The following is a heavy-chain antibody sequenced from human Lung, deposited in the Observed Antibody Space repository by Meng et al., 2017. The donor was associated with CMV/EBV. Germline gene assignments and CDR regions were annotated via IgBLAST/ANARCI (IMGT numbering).Heavy chain of an antibody. CDR3: AREGGLVLRFLEWLPNNDAFDI. Sequence: GSLRLXCTVSGYSISSGYYWGWIRQPPGKGLEWMGSIYHSGSTYYNPSLKSRVTISVDTSKNQFSLKLSSVTAADTAVYYCAREGGLVLRFLEWLPNNDAFDIWGQGTXVTVSS. CDR2: IYHSGST. V-gene: IGHV4-38-2*02. J-gene: IGHJ3*02. CDR1: GYSISSGYY. D-gene: IGHD3-3*01.